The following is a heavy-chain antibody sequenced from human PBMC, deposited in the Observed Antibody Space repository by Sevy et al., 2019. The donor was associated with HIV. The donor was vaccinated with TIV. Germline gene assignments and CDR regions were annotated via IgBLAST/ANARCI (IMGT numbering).Heavy chain of an antibody. D-gene: IGHD6-13*01. V-gene: IGHV3-72*01. CDR1: GFTFSDHY. CDR3: ATHAGIAAAGRVFDY. CDR2: TRNKADSYTT. J-gene: IGHJ4*02. Sequence: GGSLRLSCAASGFTFSDHYMEWVRQAPGKGLEWVGRTRNKADSYTTEYAASVKGRFTISRDDSKNSLYLQMNSLKTVETAVYYCATHAGIAAAGRVFDYWGQGSLVTVSS.